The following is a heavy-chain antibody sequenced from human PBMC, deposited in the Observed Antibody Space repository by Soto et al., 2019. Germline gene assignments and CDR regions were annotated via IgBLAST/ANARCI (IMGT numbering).Heavy chain of an antibody. J-gene: IGHJ5*02. CDR1: GFTFSDYG. Sequence: GGSLRLSCAGSGFTFSDYGMHWVRQAPGKGLEWVAVISYEGSEEYYADSVKGRFTISRDNSKNTLFLQMNSLRPEDTALYYCEKVGRTGWYLTWLDTWGQGILVTVYS. D-gene: IGHD6-19*01. CDR3: EKVGRTGWYLTWLDT. V-gene: IGHV3-30*18. CDR2: ISYEGSEE.